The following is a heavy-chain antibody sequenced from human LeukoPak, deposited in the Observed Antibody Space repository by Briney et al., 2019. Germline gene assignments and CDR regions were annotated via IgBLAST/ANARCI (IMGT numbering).Heavy chain of an antibody. CDR2: ISNSGGTT. Sequence: GGSLGLSCAASGFTFSSYAMSWVRQAPGKGLEWVSAISNSGGTTYYADSVKGRFTISRVNSKNTLYVQMTSLRAEDTAVYYCAREGFTEDTPLALDYWGQGTLVIVSS. J-gene: IGHJ4*02. CDR1: GFTFSSYA. D-gene: IGHD5-18*01. CDR3: AREGFTEDTPLALDY. V-gene: IGHV3-23*01.